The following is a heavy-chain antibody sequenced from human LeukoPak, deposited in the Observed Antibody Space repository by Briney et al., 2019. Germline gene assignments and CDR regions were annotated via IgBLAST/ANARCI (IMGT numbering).Heavy chain of an antibody. D-gene: IGHD6-19*01. CDR1: GFTFSNAW. CDR2: ISGSGGST. Sequence: GGSLRLSCAASGFTFSNAWMSWVRQAPGKGLEWVSAISGSGGSTYYADSVKGRFTISRDNSKNTLYLQMNSLRAEDTAVYYCAKDPGYSSGPVPGDYWGQGTLVTVSS. J-gene: IGHJ4*02. V-gene: IGHV3-23*01. CDR3: AKDPGYSSGPVPGDY.